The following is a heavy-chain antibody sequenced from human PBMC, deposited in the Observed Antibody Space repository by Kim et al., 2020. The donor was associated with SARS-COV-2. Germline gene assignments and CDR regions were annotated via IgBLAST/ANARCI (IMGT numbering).Heavy chain of an antibody. CDR3: ARVVLPSGHFDY. Sequence: SETLSLTCAVYGGSFSGYYWSWIRQPPGKGLEWIGEINHSGSTNYNPSLKSRVTISVDTSKNQFSLKLSSVTAADTAVYYCARVVLPSGHFDYWGQGTLVTVSS. CDR1: GGSFSGYY. J-gene: IGHJ4*02. D-gene: IGHD6-25*01. V-gene: IGHV4-34*01. CDR2: INHSGST.